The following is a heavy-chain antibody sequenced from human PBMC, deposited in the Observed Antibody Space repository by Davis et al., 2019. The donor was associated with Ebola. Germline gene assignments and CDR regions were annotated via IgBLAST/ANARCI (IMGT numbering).Heavy chain of an antibody. CDR2: FGTVGDT. V-gene: IGHV3-23*01. Sequence: GESLKISCETSGFIFRNYVMSWVRQAPGKGLEWVSTFGTVGDTYYADSVKGRFTISRDNSMNTLHLQMNSLRVEDTAIYYCAKDTSNVWFDVWGQGTMVTVSS. J-gene: IGHJ3*01. D-gene: IGHD1-26*01. CDR3: AKDTSNVWFDV. CDR1: GFIFRNYV.